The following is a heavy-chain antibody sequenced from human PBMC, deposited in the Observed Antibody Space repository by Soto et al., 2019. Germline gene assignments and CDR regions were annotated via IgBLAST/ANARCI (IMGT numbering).Heavy chain of an antibody. CDR1: GYTFTSYG. CDR2: ISAYNGNT. J-gene: IGHJ4*02. Sequence: QVQLVQSGAEVKKPGASVKVSCKASGYTFTSYGISWVRQAPGQGLEWMGWISAYNGNTNYAQKLQGRVTMTTDTSTSTGYMELRSLRSDERAVYCCARDRGYGGYGDYWGQGTLVNVSS. V-gene: IGHV1-18*01. D-gene: IGHD5-12*01. CDR3: ARDRGYGGYGDY.